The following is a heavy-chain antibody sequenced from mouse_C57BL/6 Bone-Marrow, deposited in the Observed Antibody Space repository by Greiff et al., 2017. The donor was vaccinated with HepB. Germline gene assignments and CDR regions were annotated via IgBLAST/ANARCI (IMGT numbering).Heavy chain of an antibody. CDR2: ISYDGSN. CDR1: GYSITSGYY. CDR3: ARGYGYDRYFDV. J-gene: IGHJ1*03. V-gene: IGHV3-6*01. D-gene: IGHD2-2*01. Sequence: EVKVEESGPGLVKPSQSLSLTCSVPGYSITSGYYWNWIRQFPGNKLEWMGYISYDGSNNYNQSLKNRISITRDTSKNQFFLKLNSVTTEDTATYYCARGYGYDRYFDVWGTGTTVTVSS.